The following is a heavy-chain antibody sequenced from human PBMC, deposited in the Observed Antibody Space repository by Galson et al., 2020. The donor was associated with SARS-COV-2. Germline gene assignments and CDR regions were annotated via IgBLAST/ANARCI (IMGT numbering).Heavy chain of an antibody. J-gene: IGHJ5*02. D-gene: IGHD2-2*01. CDR2: IHYRGST. CDR3: ARFCSSASCLNWFDP. CDR1: GGSIRVTTYY. V-gene: IGHV4-39*01. Sequence: SETLSLTCTVSGGSIRVTTYYWGWIRQPTGQGPEWIGSIHYRGSTFYNPSPKSRLAISVDTSKNRFALRLNFVTAADTAVYYCARFCSSASCLNWFDPWGQGTLVTVSS.